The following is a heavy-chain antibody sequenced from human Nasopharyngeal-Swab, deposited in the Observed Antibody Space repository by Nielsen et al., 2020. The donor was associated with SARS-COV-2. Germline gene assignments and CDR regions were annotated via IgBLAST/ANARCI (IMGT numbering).Heavy chain of an antibody. CDR1: GYTFISHY. V-gene: IGHV1-46*01. D-gene: IGHD3-3*01. CDR3: ARSYYDFWSGYLEYYYGMDV. J-gene: IGHJ6*02. CDR2: INPSGGGT. Sequence: ASVKVSCKASGYTFISHYMHWVRQAPGQGLEWMGIINPSGGGTTYAQKFQGRVTMIRDTSTSTVYMELSSLRSEDTAVYYCARSYYDFWSGYLEYYYGMDVWGQGTTVTVSS.